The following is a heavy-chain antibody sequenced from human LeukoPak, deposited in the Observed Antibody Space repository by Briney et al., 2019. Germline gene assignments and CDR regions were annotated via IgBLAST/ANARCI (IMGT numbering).Heavy chain of an antibody. D-gene: IGHD2-2*01. CDR3: AREYCSSTSCGHSDY. J-gene: IGHJ4*02. CDR1: GYTFTGYY. Sequence: ASVKVSFKASGYTFTGYYMHWVRQATGQGLEWMGWINPNSGGTNYAQKFQGRVTMTRDTSISTAYMELSRLRSDDTAVYYCAREYCSSTSCGHSDYWGQGTLVTVSS. CDR2: INPNSGGT. V-gene: IGHV1-2*02.